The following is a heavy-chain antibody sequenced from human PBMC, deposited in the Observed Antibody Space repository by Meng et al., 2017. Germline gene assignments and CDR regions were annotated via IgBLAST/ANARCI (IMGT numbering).Heavy chain of an antibody. Sequence: QVQLQQSWAGWKKPGYSVKVTCTASGGTVSSYAISWVRQAPGQGLEWMGVSNTIFGTANYAQNFQCRVTITADKSTSTAYMELSSLRSEDTAVYYCASGPLEGIATIRGLDYWGQGTLVTVSS. V-gene: IGHV1-69*06. CDR1: GGTVSSYA. J-gene: IGHJ4*02. D-gene: IGHD5-24*01. CDR2: SNTIFGTA. CDR3: ASGPLEGIATIRGLDY.